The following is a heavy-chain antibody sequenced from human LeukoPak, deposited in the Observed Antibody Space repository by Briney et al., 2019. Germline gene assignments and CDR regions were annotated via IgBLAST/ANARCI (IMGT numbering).Heavy chain of an antibody. J-gene: IGHJ4*02. CDR1: GGTFSSYA. V-gene: IGHV1-69*01. CDR2: IIAIFGTA. CDR3: ASRGYSGYARFGVEYYFDY. Sequence: SVKVSCKASGGTFSSYAISWVRQAPGQGLEWMGGIIAIFGTANYAQKFQGRVTITADESTSTAYMELSSPRSEDTAVYYCASRGYSGYARFGVEYYFDYWGQGTLVTVSS. D-gene: IGHD5-12*01.